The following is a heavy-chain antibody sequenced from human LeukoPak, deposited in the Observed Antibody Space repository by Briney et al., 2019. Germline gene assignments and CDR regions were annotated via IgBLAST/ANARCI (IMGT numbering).Heavy chain of an antibody. CDR1: GGSISSYY. CDR2: IYTSGST. Sequence: SETLSLTCTVSGGSISSYYWSWIRQPAGKGLEWIGRIYTSGSTNSNPSLKSRVTMSVDTSKNQFSLKLSSVTAAYTDVYYSARVEVPGYFTSGGKEPLVTASS. CDR3: ARVEVPGYFTS. J-gene: IGHJ4*02. V-gene: IGHV4-4*07. D-gene: IGHD3-10*01.